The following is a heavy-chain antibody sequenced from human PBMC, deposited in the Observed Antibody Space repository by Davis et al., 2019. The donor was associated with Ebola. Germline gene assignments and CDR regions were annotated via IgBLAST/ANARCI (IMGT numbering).Heavy chain of an antibody. Sequence: GESLKISCAASGFSFSSYWMSWVRQAPGKGLEWVASIKQDGSEKYYVDSVKGRFTISRDNAKNSLYLQMNSLRAEDTAVYYCARDRRYSSSSDYWGQGTLVTVSS. CDR2: IKQDGSEK. CDR1: GFSFSSYW. J-gene: IGHJ4*02. V-gene: IGHV3-7*01. D-gene: IGHD6-13*01. CDR3: ARDRRYSSSSDY.